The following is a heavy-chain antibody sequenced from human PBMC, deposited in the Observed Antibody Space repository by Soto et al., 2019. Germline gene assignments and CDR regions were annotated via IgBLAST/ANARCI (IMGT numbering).Heavy chain of an antibody. D-gene: IGHD3-22*01. CDR1: GFTFSTYS. CDR2: ISSSSSTI. CDR3: VRPTYYYDSSGPPXY. Sequence: GGSLRLSCAASGFTFSTYSMNWVRQAPGKGLEWVSYISSSSSTIFYTDSVKGRFTVSRDNAKNSLYLQMNSLRVEDTAVYYCVRPTYYYDSSGPPXYWGQGTLVTVSS. V-gene: IGHV3-48*01. J-gene: IGHJ4*02.